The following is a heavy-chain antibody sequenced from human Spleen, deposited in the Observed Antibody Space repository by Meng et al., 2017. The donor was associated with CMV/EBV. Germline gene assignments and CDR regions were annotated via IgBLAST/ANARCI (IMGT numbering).Heavy chain of an antibody. V-gene: IGHV1-69-2*01. J-gene: IGHJ4*02. CDR1: GYTFTDYY. CDR3: ASLRLPGHYFEY. CDR2: VDPADGET. Sequence: ASVKVSCKVSGYTFTDYYIHWVQQAPGKGLAWVGLVDPADGETVYAEKFQDRVTITADTSTDTAYMELSSLRSEDTAVYYCASLRLPGHYFEYWGQGTLVTVSS. D-gene: IGHD5-18*01.